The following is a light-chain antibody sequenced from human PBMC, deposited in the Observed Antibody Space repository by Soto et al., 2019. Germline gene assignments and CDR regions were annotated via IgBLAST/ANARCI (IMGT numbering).Light chain of an antibody. CDR1: SGHSSYA. Sequence: QLVLTQSPSASASLGASVKLTCTLSSGHSSYAIAWHQQQPEKGPRYLMKLNSDGSHSKGDGIPDRFSGSSSGAERYLTISSLQSEDEADYYCQTWGTGIQVFXGRTKGTVL. CDR2: LNSDGSH. J-gene: IGLJ3*02. CDR3: QTWGTGIQV. V-gene: IGLV4-69*01.